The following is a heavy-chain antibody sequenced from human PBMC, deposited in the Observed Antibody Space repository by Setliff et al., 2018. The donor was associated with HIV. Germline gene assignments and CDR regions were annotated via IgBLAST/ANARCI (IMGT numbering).Heavy chain of an antibody. J-gene: IGHJ4*02. V-gene: IGHV3-49*04. Sequence: GGSLRLSCAASRFTFSRYAMTWVRQAPGKGLEWVGFIRSKAYGGTTEYAASVRGRFTISRNDSKNITYLQMNSLTAEDTAVYYCTRERVYWGQGTLVTVSS. CDR2: IRSKAYGGTT. CDR3: TRERVY. CDR1: RFTFSRYA.